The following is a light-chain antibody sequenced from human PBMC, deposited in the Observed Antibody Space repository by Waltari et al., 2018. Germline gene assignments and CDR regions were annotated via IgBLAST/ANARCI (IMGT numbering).Light chain of an antibody. CDR1: SRAVGGYNY. Sequence: QSALTQPRSVSGSPGQSVTISCTGTSRAVGGYNYVSWYQQHPGKAPKLMIYDVSKRPSGVPDRFSGSKSGNTASLTISGLQAEDEADYYCCSYAGSYTYVFGTGTKVTVL. J-gene: IGLJ1*01. CDR3: CSYAGSYTYV. CDR2: DVS. V-gene: IGLV2-11*01.